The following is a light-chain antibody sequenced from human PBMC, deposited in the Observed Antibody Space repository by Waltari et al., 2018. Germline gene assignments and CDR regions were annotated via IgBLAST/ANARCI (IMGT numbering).Light chain of an antibody. V-gene: IGKV1-12*01. J-gene: IGKJ4*01. CDR1: QAIGIW. CDR3: QQAHTFPLT. CDR2: QAS. Sequence: DTQMTQFPSAVPAFLGDRVTITCRASQAIGIWLAWYQQKPGKAPKLLIYQASTLQSGVPSRFSGSGSGTDFTLTISSLQPEDFATYYCQQAHTFPLTFGGGTKVEIK.